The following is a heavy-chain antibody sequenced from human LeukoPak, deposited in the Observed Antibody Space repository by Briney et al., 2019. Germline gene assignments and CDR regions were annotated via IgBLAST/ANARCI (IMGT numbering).Heavy chain of an antibody. CDR3: ARVRMRLRAYYFDY. J-gene: IGHJ4*02. CDR1: GGSINSGDLY. V-gene: IGHV4-30-4*01. D-gene: IGHD2-8*01. CDR2: IYYSGST. Sequence: SETLSLTCTVSGGSINSGDLYWSWVRQPPGKGLEWIGYIYYSGSTYYNPSLKSRVTISVDTSKNQSSLKLSSVTAADTAVYYCARVRMRLRAYYFDYWGQGTLVTVSS.